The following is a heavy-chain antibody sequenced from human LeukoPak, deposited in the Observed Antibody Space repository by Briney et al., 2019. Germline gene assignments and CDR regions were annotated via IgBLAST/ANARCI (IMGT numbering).Heavy chain of an antibody. CDR2: ISAYNGNT. D-gene: IGHD3-22*01. CDR1: GGTFSSYA. CDR3: ARDQDQYYYDSSGYLDYFDY. J-gene: IGHJ4*02. Sequence: ASVKVSCKASGGTFSSYAISWVRQAPGQGLEWMGWISAYNGNTNYAQKLQGRVTMTTDTSTSTAYMELRSLRSDDTAVYYCARDQDQYYYDSSGYLDYFDYWGQGTLVTVSS. V-gene: IGHV1-18*01.